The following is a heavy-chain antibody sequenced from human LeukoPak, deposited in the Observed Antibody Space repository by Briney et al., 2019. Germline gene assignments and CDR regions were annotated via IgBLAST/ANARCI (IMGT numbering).Heavy chain of an antibody. J-gene: IGHJ4*02. CDR3: ARDEDYGYKDFDC. D-gene: IGHD5-24*01. V-gene: IGHV3-21*01. CDR1: GFTFSSHS. Sequence: GGSLRLSCAASGFTFSSHSMNWVRQAPGKGLEWVSSISSSSSYIYYADSVKGRFTISRDNAKNSLYLQMNSLRAGDTAVYYCARDEDYGYKDFDCWGQGTLVTVSS. CDR2: ISSSSSYI.